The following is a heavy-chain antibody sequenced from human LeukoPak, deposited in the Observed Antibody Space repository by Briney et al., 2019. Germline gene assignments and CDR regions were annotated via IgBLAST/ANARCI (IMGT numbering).Heavy chain of an antibody. CDR3: ARHLTVYGDPTDY. CDR2: VYPGDSDT. Sequence: GESLKISCKGSGYSFTSYWIGWVRQMPGKGLEWMGIVYPGDSDTRYSPSFQGQVTISADKSISTAYLQWSSLKASDTAMYYCARHLTVYGDPTDYWGQGTLVTVSS. J-gene: IGHJ4*02. CDR1: GYSFTSYW. V-gene: IGHV5-51*01. D-gene: IGHD4-17*01.